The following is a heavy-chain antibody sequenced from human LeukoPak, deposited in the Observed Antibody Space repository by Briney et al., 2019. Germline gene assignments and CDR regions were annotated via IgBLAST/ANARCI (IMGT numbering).Heavy chain of an antibody. D-gene: IGHD4/OR15-4a*01. Sequence: SETLSLTCTVSGGSISSYYWSWIRQPAGKGLEWIGRIYTSGSTDYNPSLKSRVTMSVDTSKNQFSLKLSSVTAADTAVYYRARDGAKYIVSYMDVWGKGTTVTVSS. CDR1: GGSISSYY. J-gene: IGHJ6*03. CDR3: ARDGAKYIVSYMDV. V-gene: IGHV4-4*07. CDR2: IYTSGST.